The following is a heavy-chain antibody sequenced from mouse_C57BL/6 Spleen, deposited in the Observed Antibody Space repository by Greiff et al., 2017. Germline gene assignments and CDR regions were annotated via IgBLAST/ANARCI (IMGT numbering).Heavy chain of an antibody. Sequence: EVKLMESGGGLVQPGGSLSLSCAASGFTFTDYYMSWVRQPPGKALEWLGFIRNNANGYTTEYSASVKARFTISRDNSQSILYLQVNAQRAEDSATYYCARSHEGYYAMDYWGQGTSVTVSS. V-gene: IGHV7-3*01. CDR2: IRNNANGYTT. CDR1: GFTFTDYY. J-gene: IGHJ4*01. CDR3: ARSHEGYYAMDY.